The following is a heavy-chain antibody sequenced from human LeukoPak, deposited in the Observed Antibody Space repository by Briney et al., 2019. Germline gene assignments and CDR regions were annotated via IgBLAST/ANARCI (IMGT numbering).Heavy chain of an antibody. CDR1: GITFSTSG. J-gene: IGHJ4*02. V-gene: IGHV3-30*18. CDR2: ISSDGSHE. Sequence: GGSLRLSCAASGITFSTSGMHWVRQAPGKGLEWVAVISSDGSHENYADSVKGRFTVSRDNSKNTLYLQMDSLRPEDTAVYYCAKDDYSGYYYTDYWGQGTLVTVSS. D-gene: IGHD3-22*01. CDR3: AKDDYSGYYYTDY.